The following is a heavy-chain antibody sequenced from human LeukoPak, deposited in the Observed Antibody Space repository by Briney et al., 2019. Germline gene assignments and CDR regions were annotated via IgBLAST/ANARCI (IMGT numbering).Heavy chain of an antibody. J-gene: IGHJ4*02. CDR2: INPNTGDA. Sequence: ASVKVSCKASGYTFTGYYMHWVRQAPGQGLEWMGWINPNTGDASYAQTFQGRVSLTRDTSINTHYMELSSLRSDDTAVYYCGRDGSHFDIDYWGQGTPVTVSS. V-gene: IGHV1-2*02. CDR3: GRDGSHFDIDY. CDR1: GYTFTGYY. D-gene: IGHD3-3*02.